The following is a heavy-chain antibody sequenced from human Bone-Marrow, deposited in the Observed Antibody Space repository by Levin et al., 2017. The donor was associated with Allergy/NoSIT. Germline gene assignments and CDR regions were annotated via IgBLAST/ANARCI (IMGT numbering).Heavy chain of an antibody. J-gene: IGHJ4*02. CDR2: ISGSGGST. D-gene: IGHD3-22*01. V-gene: IGHV3-23*01. CDR3: AKDPRSMYYYDSSGWSPAYYFDY. Sequence: LSLTCAASGFTFSSYAMSWVRQVPGKGLEWVSAISGSGGSTYYADSVKGRFTISRDNSKNTLYLQMNSLRAEDTAVYYCAKDPRSMYYYDSSGWSPAYYFDYWGQGTLVTVSS. CDR1: GFTFSSYA.